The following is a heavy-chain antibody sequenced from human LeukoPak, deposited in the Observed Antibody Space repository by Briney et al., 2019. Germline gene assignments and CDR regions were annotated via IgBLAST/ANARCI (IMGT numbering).Heavy chain of an antibody. CDR3: AKDRTPYSRSGGYYLGAFDL. CDR1: GFAFDDYG. Sequence: PGGSLRLSCATSGFAFDDYGMNWVRQAPGKGLEWVSNINWNGNNVDHADPVKGRFTISRDKAKNSLHLQMNSLRAEDTAVYYCAKDRTPYSRSGGYYLGAFDLWGHGTMVTVSS. V-gene: IGHV3-20*04. J-gene: IGHJ3*01. D-gene: IGHD3-10*01. CDR2: INWNGNNV.